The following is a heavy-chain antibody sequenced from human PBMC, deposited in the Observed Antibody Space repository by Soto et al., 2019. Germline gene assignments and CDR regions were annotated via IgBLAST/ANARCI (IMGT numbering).Heavy chain of an antibody. D-gene: IGHD1-26*01. CDR3: ARHGRGVGARPLEY. J-gene: IGHJ4*02. CDR1: GFSLSNARMG. CDR2: IFSNDEK. Sequence: QVTLKESGPVLVKPTETLTLTCTVSGFSLSNARMGVSWIRQPPGKALEWLAHIFSNDEKSYSTSLKSRLTIPKEPSKSQVVLTMTNMDPVDTATYFWARHGRGVGARPLEYWGQGTLVPVSS. V-gene: IGHV2-26*01.